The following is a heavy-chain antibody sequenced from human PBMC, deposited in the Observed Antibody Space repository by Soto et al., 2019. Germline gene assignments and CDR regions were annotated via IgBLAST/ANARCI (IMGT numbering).Heavy chain of an antibody. J-gene: IGHJ3*02. CDR3: ARVNWAYCGGDCYSPAFDI. Sequence: GGSLRLSCAASGFTFSSYWMHWVRQAPGKGLVWVSRINSDGSSTSYADSVKGRFTISRDNAKNTLYLQMNSLRAEDTAVYYCARVNWAYCGGDCYSPAFDIWGQGTMVTVSS. CDR1: GFTFSSYW. CDR2: INSDGSST. V-gene: IGHV3-74*01. D-gene: IGHD2-21*02.